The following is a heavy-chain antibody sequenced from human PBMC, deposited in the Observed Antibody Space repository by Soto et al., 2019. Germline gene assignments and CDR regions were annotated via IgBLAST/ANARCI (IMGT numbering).Heavy chain of an antibody. CDR3: AREVSPGSGPYYLEAFDM. D-gene: IGHD3-22*01. CDR1: GFTFSDYW. Sequence: EVHLVESGGGLVQPGASLRLSCAASGFTFSDYWMTWVRQAPGKGLEWVANIKKDESKKSYLDSVRGRFTISRDNARNSLYLQMDSLRAEDTALYYCAREVSPGSGPYYLEAFDMWGQGTMVTVSS. V-gene: IGHV3-7*05. J-gene: IGHJ3*02. CDR2: IKKDESKK.